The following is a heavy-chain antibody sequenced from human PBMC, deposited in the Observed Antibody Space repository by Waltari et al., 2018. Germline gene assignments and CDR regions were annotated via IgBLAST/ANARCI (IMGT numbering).Heavy chain of an antibody. CDR1: GFTFSKYW. J-gene: IGHJ5*01. CDR2: IKQDGSKK. D-gene: IGHD3-9*01. V-gene: IGHV3-7*03. Sequence: EVQLVESGGGLVQPGGSLRLSCAASGFTFSKYWMTWVRQAPGKGLEWVANIKQDGSKKHYVDSVKGRFTISRDNAKNSLYLQMNSLRAEDTAVYYCVKIDWEDESGGSWGQGTLVTVSS. CDR3: VKIDWEDESGGS.